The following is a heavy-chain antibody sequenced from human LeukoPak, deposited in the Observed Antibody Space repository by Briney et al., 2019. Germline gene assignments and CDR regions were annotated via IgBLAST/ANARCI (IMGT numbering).Heavy chain of an antibody. CDR3: ARGYYCSGGSCWLVDTNWFDP. D-gene: IGHD2-15*01. CDR2: ISSSSSYI. Sequence: GGSLRLSCAASGFTFSSYSMNWVRQAPGKGLEWVSSISSSSSYIYYADSVKGRFTISRDNAKNSLYLQMNSLRAEDTAVYYCARGYYCSGGSCWLVDTNWFDPWGQGTLVTVSS. V-gene: IGHV3-21*01. CDR1: GFTFSSYS. J-gene: IGHJ5*02.